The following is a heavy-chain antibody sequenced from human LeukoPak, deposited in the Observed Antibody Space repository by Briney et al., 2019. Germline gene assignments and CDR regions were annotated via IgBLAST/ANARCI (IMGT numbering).Heavy chain of an antibody. CDR3: ARGRYSGSYYIDY. J-gene: IGHJ4*02. D-gene: IGHD1-26*01. Sequence: PGGSLRLSCAASGFTFSSYWMHWVRQAPGKGLVWVSHINSDGSNTNNADSVKGRFTISRDNAKNTLYLQMNSLRAEDTAVYYCARGRYSGSYYIDYWGQGTLVTVSS. CDR2: INSDGSNT. V-gene: IGHV3-74*01. CDR1: GFTFSSYW.